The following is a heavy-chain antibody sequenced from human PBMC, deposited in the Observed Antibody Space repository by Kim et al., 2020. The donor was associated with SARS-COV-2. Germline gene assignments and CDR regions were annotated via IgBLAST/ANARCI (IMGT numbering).Heavy chain of an antibody. CDR2: IYYSGNA. CDR3: VRGVLWFGESNWFDP. D-gene: IGHD3-10*01. CDR1: GGSIITSTYY. J-gene: IGHJ5*02. V-gene: IGHV4-39*01. Sequence: SETLSLSCSVFGGSIITSTYYWGWIRQPPGKGLEWIGSIYYSGNADYNTSFKDRVNISVHPSQNQFSLILTSLTAADTATYYCVRGVLWFGESNWFDPWGQGTLVIVSS.